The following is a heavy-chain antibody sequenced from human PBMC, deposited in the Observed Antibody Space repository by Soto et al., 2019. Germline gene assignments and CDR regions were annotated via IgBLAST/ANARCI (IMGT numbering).Heavy chain of an antibody. Sequence: GGSLRLSCAASGFTFCSYGMHWVRQAPGKGLEWVAVISYDGSNKYYADSVKGRFTISRDNSKNTLYLQMNSLRAEDTAVYYCAKDLSSGGSPLLMGFDYWGQGTLVTVSS. CDR3: AKDLSSGGSPLLMGFDY. CDR1: GFTFCSYG. CDR2: ISYDGSNK. J-gene: IGHJ4*02. D-gene: IGHD2-15*01. V-gene: IGHV3-30*18.